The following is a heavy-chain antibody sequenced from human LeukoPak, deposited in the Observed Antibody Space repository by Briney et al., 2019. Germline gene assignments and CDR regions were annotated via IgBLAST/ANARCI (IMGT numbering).Heavy chain of an antibody. D-gene: IGHD2-15*01. V-gene: IGHV1-69*02. CDR2: IIPLLGIA. CDR1: GGTFSSYT. Sequence: SVKVSCKASGGTFSSYTIIWVRQAPGQGLEWMGRIIPLLGIANYAQKFLGRVTITADKSTSTAYMELSSLRSEDTAVYYCARVKDKYVNYGMDVWGQGTTVTVSS. J-gene: IGHJ6*02. CDR3: ARVKDKYVNYGMDV.